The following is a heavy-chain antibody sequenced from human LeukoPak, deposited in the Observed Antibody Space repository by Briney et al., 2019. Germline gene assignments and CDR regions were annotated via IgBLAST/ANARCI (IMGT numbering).Heavy chain of an antibody. V-gene: IGHV4-30-2*01. CDR1: GGSISSGGFY. J-gene: IGHJ5*02. CDR3: ARDRYSGYDLPYNWFDP. Sequence: SQTLSPTCTVSGGSISSGGFYWSWIRQPPGKGLEWIGYIYHSGSTYYNPSLKSRVTISVDRSKNQFSLKLSSVTAADTAVYYCARDRYSGYDLPYNWFDPWGQGTLVTVSS. CDR2: IYHSGST. D-gene: IGHD5-12*01.